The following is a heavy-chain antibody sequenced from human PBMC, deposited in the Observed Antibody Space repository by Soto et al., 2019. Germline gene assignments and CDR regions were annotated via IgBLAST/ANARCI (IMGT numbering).Heavy chain of an antibody. V-gene: IGHV4-39*01. Sequence: SEILSLTCTVSGASISSGTFYWGWIRQPPGKGLESIANIYYDGSTYYNPSLKSRVTISLDTSKNQFSLKLSSVTAADTAVYYCATSHIVTRLLMYPYDYWGQGTLVNVSS. CDR1: GASISSGTFY. J-gene: IGHJ4*02. CDR3: ATSHIVTRLLMYPYDY. CDR2: IYYDGST. D-gene: IGHD6-6*01.